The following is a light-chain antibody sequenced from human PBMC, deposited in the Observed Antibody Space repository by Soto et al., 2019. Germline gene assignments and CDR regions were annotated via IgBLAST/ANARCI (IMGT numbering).Light chain of an antibody. J-gene: IGKJ3*01. CDR1: QSVSSN. V-gene: IGKV3-15*01. CDR3: QHYNNRPPFT. Sequence: EIVMTQSPATLSVLQGERATLSCMASQSVSSNLAWYQQKPGQAPRLLIYGASTRATCIPARFSGSGSGTEFTLTISSLQSEDCAVYYCQHYNNRPPFTFGPGPKVDIK. CDR2: GAS.